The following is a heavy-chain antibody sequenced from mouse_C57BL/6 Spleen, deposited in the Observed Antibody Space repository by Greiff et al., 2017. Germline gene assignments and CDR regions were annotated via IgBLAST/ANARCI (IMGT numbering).Heavy chain of an antibody. CDR2: IYPGDGDT. D-gene: IGHD1-1*01. CDR1: GYAFSSSW. CDR3: ARRGDYYGSSYEDY. J-gene: IGHJ2*01. Sequence: QVQLLQSGPELVKPGASVKISCKASGYAFSSSWMNWVQQRPGKGLEWIGRIYPGDGDTNYNGKFKGKATLTADKSSSTSYMQLSSRTSEDSAVYYCARRGDYYGSSYEDYWGQGTTLTVSS. V-gene: IGHV1-82*01.